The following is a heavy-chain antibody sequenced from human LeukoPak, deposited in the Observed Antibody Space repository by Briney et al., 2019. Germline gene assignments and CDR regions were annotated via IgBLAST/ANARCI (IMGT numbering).Heavy chain of an antibody. CDR2: INHSGST. CDR3: ASSYAHTFDY. CDR1: GGSFSGYY. Sequence: PSETLSLTCADYGGSFSGYYWSWIRQPPGKGLEWIGEINHSGSTNYNPSLKSRVTISVDTSKNQFSLKLSSVTAADTAVYYCASSYAHTFDYWGQGTLVTVSS. D-gene: IGHD4-17*01. J-gene: IGHJ4*02. V-gene: IGHV4-34*01.